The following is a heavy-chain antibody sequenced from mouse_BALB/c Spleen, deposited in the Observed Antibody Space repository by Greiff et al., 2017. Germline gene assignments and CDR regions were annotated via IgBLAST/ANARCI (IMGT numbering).Heavy chain of an antibody. CDR1: GFTFSSFG. Sequence: EVKVVESGGGLVQPGGSRKLSCAASGFTFSSFGMHWVRQAPEKGLEWVAYISSGSSTIYYADTVKGRFTISRDNPKNTLFLQMTSLRSEDTAMYYCARNWERGGFDYWGQGTTLTVSS. J-gene: IGHJ2*01. CDR3: ARNWERGGFDY. D-gene: IGHD4-1*01. CDR2: ISSGSSTI. V-gene: IGHV5-17*02.